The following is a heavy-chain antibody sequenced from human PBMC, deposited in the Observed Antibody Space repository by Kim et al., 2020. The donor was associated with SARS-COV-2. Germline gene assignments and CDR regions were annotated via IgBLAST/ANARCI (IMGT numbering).Heavy chain of an antibody. V-gene: IGHV5-10-1*01. Sequence: GESLKISCKGSGYSFTSYWISWVRQMPGKGLEWRGRIDPSDSYTNYSPSFQGHVTISADKSISTAYLQWSSLKASDTAMYYCARHGGSYWDYWGQGTLVTVSS. CDR2: IDPSDSYT. CDR3: ARHGGSYWDY. D-gene: IGHD1-26*01. CDR1: GYSFTSYW. J-gene: IGHJ4*02.